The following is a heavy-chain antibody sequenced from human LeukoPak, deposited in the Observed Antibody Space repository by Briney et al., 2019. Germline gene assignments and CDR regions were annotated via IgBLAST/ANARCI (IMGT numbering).Heavy chain of an antibody. V-gene: IGHV1-46*01. J-gene: IGHJ5*02. CDR3: ARDGLTTVTTSWFDP. CDR1: GYTFTSYY. CDR2: INPSGGST. D-gene: IGHD4-17*01. Sequence: ASVKVSCKASGYTFTSYYMHWVRQAPGQGLEWMGIINPSGGSTSYAQKFQGRVTMTRDTSTSTVYMELSSLRSEDTAVYYCARDGLTTVTTSWFDPWGQGTLATVSS.